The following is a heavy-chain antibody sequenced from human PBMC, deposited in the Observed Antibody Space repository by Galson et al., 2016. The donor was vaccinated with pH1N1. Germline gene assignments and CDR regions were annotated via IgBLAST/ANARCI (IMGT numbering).Heavy chain of an antibody. CDR1: GFTFSTYA. CDR3: ARETPYSRGWGYDYGMDV. Sequence: SLRLSCAASGFTFSTYAMHWVRQAPGKGLEWVALTSYDGSNKYYADSVKGRFTISRDNSKNTLYLEMNSLRAEDTAGYYCARETPYSRGWGYDYGMDVWGQGTTVTVSS. D-gene: IGHD6-19*01. V-gene: IGHV3-30-3*01. J-gene: IGHJ6*02. CDR2: TSYDGSNK.